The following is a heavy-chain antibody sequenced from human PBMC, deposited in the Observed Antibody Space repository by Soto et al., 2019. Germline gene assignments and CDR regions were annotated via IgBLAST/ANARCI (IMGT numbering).Heavy chain of an antibody. CDR3: AKDEGAAVESPGD. CDR1: GFIFDDFT. CDR2: INWDGRIT. J-gene: IGHJ4*02. Sequence: EVQLVESGGTVIQPGGSLRLSCAASGFIFDDFTMHWVRLLPGKGLQWVSYINWDGRITMYADSVKGRFTLSRDNTTSHLYLQMNIPGSDATALYCCAKDEGAAVESPGDWGQGTLVTVSS. V-gene: IGHV3-43*01. D-gene: IGHD6-13*01.